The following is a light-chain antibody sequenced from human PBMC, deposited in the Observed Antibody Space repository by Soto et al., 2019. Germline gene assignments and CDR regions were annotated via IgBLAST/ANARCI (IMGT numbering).Light chain of an antibody. J-gene: IGKJ5*01. CDR3: QQYNNWPPIT. Sequence: IVMTQSPATLSVSPCEIATLSCSSSQSVSSNLAWYQQKPCQAPRLLIYGASTRATGIPARFSGSGSGTEFTLTISSLQSEDFAVYYCQQYNNWPPITFGQGTRLEIK. CDR2: GAS. V-gene: IGKV3-15*01. CDR1: QSVSSN.